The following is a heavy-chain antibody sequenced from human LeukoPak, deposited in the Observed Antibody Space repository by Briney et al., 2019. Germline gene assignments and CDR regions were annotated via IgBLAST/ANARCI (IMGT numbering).Heavy chain of an antibody. V-gene: IGHV3-9*01. J-gene: IGHJ4*02. CDR1: GFTFDNYA. CDR2: INWRSDEI. D-gene: IGHD3-10*01. CDR3: ARRRVTLVRGVDITSYYFDY. Sequence: GGSLRLSCSASGFTFDNYAMHWVRQAPMKGLEWVASINWRSDEIGYADSVKGRFTISRDNAKNSLYLQMNSLRAEDTALYYCARRRVTLVRGVDITSYYFDYWGQGTLVTVSS.